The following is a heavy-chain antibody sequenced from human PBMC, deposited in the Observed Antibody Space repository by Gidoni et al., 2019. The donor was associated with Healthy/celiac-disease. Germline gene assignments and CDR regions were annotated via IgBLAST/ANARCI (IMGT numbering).Heavy chain of an antibody. Sequence: EVQLVQSGAEVHKPGASLTISCQGSGYSFTSYWIGWVRQMHGKGLEWLGIIYPGDSDTRYSPSFQGQGTISADKSISTAYLQWSSLKASDTAMYYCARRYCSSTSCSDSYCRGGSCYSGRDYWGQGTLVTVSS. CDR3: ARRYCSSTSCSDSYCRGGSCYSGRDY. D-gene: IGHD2-2*01. V-gene: IGHV5-51*01. J-gene: IGHJ4*02. CDR2: IYPGDSDT. CDR1: GYSFTSYW.